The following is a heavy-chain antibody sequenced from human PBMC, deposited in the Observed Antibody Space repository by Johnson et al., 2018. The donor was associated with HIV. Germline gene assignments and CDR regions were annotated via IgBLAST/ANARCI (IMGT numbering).Heavy chain of an antibody. Sequence: QVQLVESGGGVVQPGGSLRLSCAVSGFTFSSYGMHWVRQAPGKGLEWVAFIRYDGSNKYYADSVKGRFTISRDNSKNTLYLQMNSLRGEDTAVYHCARDGRGLDACDIWGQGTVVTVSS. CDR2: IRYDGSNK. CDR1: GFTFSSYG. J-gene: IGHJ3*02. CDR3: ARDGRGLDACDI. D-gene: IGHD3/OR15-3a*01. V-gene: IGHV3-30*02.